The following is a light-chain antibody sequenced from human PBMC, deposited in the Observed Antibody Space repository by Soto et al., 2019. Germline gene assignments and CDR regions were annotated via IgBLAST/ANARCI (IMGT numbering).Light chain of an antibody. J-gene: IGKJ4*01. Sequence: DIQLTQSPSFLSASVGDRVTITCRASQGISSYLAWYQQKPGKAPKLLIYAASTLQSGVPSRFSGSGSGTEFTLTISSLQPEDFATYSCQQLAFGGGTKVEIK. CDR2: AAS. V-gene: IGKV1-9*01. CDR3: QQLA. CDR1: QGISSY.